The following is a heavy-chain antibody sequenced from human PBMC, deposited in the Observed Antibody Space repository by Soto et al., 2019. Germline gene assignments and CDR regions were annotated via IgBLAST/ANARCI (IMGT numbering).Heavy chain of an antibody. Sequence: QLQLQESGPGLVKPSETLSLTCTVSGGSISSSSYYWGWIRQPPGKGLEWIGSIYYSGRTYYNPSLKSRVTISVDTSKTQFSLKLSSVTAADTAVYYCARQWIQLWLGGYFDYWGQGTLVTVSS. V-gene: IGHV4-39*01. CDR1: GGSISSSSYY. J-gene: IGHJ4*02. D-gene: IGHD5-18*01. CDR3: ARQWIQLWLGGYFDY. CDR2: IYYSGRT.